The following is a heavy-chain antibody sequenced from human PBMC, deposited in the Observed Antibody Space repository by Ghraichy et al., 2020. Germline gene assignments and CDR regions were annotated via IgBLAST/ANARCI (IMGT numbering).Heavy chain of an antibody. V-gene: IGHV3-48*03. CDR1: GFLFSGYE. D-gene: IGHD4-11*01. CDR2: ISSDGHAT. Sequence: GALRLSCAASGFLFSGYEMNWVRQAPGKGLEWISFISSDGHATNYADSVRGRFTVSRDNVKSTVHLQLDSLRAEDTAVYYCASLYSTVTDYWGQGTVVTVSS. CDR3: ASLYSTVTDY. J-gene: IGHJ4*02.